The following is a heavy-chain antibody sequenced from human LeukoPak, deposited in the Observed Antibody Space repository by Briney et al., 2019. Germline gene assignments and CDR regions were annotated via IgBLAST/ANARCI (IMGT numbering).Heavy chain of an antibody. Sequence: GGSLRLSCAASRFTFSSYAMSWVRQAPGKGLEWVSAISGSGGSTYYADSVKGRFTISRDNSKNTLYLQMNSLRAEDTAVYYCAKPTQINYDFWSGYYLFYYWGQGTLVTVSS. CDR1: RFTFSSYA. J-gene: IGHJ4*02. CDR2: ISGSGGST. V-gene: IGHV3-23*01. CDR3: AKPTQINYDFWSGYYLFYY. D-gene: IGHD3-3*01.